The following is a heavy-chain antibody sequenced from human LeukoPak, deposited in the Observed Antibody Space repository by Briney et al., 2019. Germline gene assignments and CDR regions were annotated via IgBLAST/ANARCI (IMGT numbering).Heavy chain of an antibody. J-gene: IGHJ4*02. Sequence: ASVKVSCKASGYTFTGYYMHWVRQAPGQGREWMGWINPNSGGTNYAQKFQGWVTMTRDTSISTAYMELSRLRSDDTAVYDCARDKGSYGGTNFDYWGQGTLVTVSS. CDR3: ARDKGSYGGTNFDY. D-gene: IGHD4-23*01. V-gene: IGHV1-2*04. CDR1: GYTFTGYY. CDR2: INPNSGGT.